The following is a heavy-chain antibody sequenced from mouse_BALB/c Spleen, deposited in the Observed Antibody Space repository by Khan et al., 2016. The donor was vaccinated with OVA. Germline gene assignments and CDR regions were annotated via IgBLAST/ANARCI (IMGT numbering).Heavy chain of an antibody. J-gene: IGHJ3*01. CDR2: MSSGGDYT. D-gene: IGHD4-1*01. CDR1: GFTFSSYS. CDR3: ASHLTGSFAY. Sequence: EVNVVESGGDLVKPGGSLKLSCAASGFTFSSYSMSWVRQIPDKRLEWVATMSSGGDYTYYPDSVKGRFTISRDNAKNTLYLQMSSLKSEDTAIYYCASHLTGSFAYWGQGTLVTVSA. V-gene: IGHV5-6*01.